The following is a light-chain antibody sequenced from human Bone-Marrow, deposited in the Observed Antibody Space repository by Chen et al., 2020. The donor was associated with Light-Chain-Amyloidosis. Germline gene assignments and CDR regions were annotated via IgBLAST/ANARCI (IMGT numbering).Light chain of an antibody. CDR1: QTISSNY. Sequence: EIVLTQSPGTLSLSPGEGANLSCRASQTISSNYLTWYQQKFGQAPRLLSYGSSSRATGIPDRFTGSGSGTDFTLTINRREPEDFAMYYCQQYGTSPLTFGGGTKVEIK. CDR3: QQYGTSPLT. CDR2: GSS. V-gene: IGKV3-20*01. J-gene: IGKJ4*01.